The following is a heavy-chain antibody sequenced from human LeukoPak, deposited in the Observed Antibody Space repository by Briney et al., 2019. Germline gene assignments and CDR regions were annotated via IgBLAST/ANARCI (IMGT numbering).Heavy chain of an antibody. CDR3: ARDRAYCSSTSCYPYGMDV. CDR2: IYYSGST. V-gene: IGHV4-30-4*08. D-gene: IGHD2-2*01. Sequence: SQTLSLTCTVSGGSISSGGYYWSWIRQHPGKGLEWIGYIYYSGSTYYNPSLKSRVTISVDTSKNQFSLKLSSVTAADTAVYYCARDRAYCSSTSCYPYGMDVWGQGTTVTVSS. CDR1: GGSISSGGYY. J-gene: IGHJ6*02.